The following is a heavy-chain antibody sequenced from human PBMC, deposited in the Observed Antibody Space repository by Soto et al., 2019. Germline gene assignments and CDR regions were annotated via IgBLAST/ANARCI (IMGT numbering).Heavy chain of an antibody. CDR2: IIPIFGTA. CDR3: ASLYYYDSSGYYRKDAFDI. V-gene: IGHV1-69*13. Sequence: SVKVSCKASGGTFSSSAISWVRQAPGQGLEWMGGIIPIFGTANYAQKFQGRVTITADESTSTAYMELSSLRSEDTAVYYCASLYYYDSSGYYRKDAFDIWGQGTMVTVSS. J-gene: IGHJ3*02. D-gene: IGHD3-22*01. CDR1: GGTFSSSA.